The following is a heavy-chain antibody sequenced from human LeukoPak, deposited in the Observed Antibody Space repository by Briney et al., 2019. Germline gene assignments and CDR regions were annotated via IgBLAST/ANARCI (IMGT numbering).Heavy chain of an antibody. J-gene: IGHJ4*02. CDR1: GFTFSTYG. CDR3: ARDGGAVAGLEKFDY. Sequence: GGSLRLSCAASGFTFSTYGVHWVRQAPGKGLEWVTSIHYDGTNKYYAEAVKGRFTISRDNSKNTLYLQMNSLRAEDTALYYCARDGGAVAGLEKFDYWGQGTLVTVSS. CDR2: IHYDGTNK. V-gene: IGHV3-30*02. D-gene: IGHD6-19*01.